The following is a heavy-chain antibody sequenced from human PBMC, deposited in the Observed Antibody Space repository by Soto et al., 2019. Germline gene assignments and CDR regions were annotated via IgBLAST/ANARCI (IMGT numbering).Heavy chain of an antibody. D-gene: IGHD3-3*01. V-gene: IGHV4-39*01. J-gene: IGHJ4*02. CDR3: ASSRNVLRFLEWLN. CDR1: GGSISSSSYY. CDR2: IYYSGST. Sequence: SETLSLTCTVSGGSISSSSYYWGWIRQPPGKGLEWIGSIYYSGSTYYNPSLKSRVTISVDTSKNQFSLKLGSVTAADTAVYYCASSRNVLRFLEWLNWGQGTLVTVSS.